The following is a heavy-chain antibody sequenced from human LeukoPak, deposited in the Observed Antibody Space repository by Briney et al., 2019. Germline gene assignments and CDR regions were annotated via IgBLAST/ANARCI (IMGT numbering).Heavy chain of an antibody. V-gene: IGHV1-69*04. CDR2: IIPILGIA. CDR3: ARAPIYRGGDCYVDY. D-gene: IGHD2-21*02. Sequence: GASVKVSCKASGGTFSSYAISWVRQAPGQGLEWMGRIIPILGIANYAQKFQGRVTITADKSTSTAYMELSSLRSEDTAVYYCARAPIYRGGDCYVDYWGRGTLVTVSP. J-gene: IGHJ4*02. CDR1: GGTFSSYA.